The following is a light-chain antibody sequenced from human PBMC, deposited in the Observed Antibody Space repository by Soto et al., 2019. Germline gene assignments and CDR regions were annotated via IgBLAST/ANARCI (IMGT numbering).Light chain of an antibody. V-gene: IGLV2-8*01. CDR1: SSDVGGYNY. CDR2: EVS. Sequence: QSVLTQPPSASGSPGQSVTISCTGTSSDVGGYNYVSWYQQHPGKAPKLMIYEVSKRPSAVPDRFSGSKSGNTASLTVSGLQAEDEADYYCSSYAGSNNLYGFGTGTKVTVL. J-gene: IGLJ1*01. CDR3: SSYAGSNNLYG.